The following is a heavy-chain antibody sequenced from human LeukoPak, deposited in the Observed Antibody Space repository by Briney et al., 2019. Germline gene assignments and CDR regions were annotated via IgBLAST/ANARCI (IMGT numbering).Heavy chain of an antibody. Sequence: SETLPLTCAVYGGSFSGYYWSWIRQPPGKGLEWIGEINHSGNTNSNPSLKSRVTMSVDTSKNQLSLKLSSVTAADTAVYYCARLYGNYQNYFDYWGQGTLVTVSS. CDR2: INHSGNT. CDR1: GGSFSGYY. V-gene: IGHV4-34*01. CDR3: ARLYGNYQNYFDY. J-gene: IGHJ4*02. D-gene: IGHD1-7*01.